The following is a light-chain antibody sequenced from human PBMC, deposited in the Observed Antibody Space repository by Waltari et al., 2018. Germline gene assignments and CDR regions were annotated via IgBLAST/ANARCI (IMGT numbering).Light chain of an antibody. Sequence: QSALTQPASVSGSPGQSVTISCTGTSSDVGRYIYVSWYQQQPDKAPGLIIYEATKWPSGVSNRFAGSKSGNTASLTISGLQAEDEADYYCSSYTSISTFVFGSGTKVTVL. V-gene: IGLV2-14*01. CDR3: SSYTSISTFV. CDR1: SSDVGRYIY. J-gene: IGLJ1*01. CDR2: EAT.